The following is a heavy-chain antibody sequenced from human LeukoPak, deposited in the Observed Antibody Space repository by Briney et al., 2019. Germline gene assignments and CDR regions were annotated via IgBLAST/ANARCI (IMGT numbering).Heavy chain of an antibody. CDR2: VNREGSDK. CDR3: ARDGVPGGRDV. Sequence: GGTLRLSCAASGFAFSSHWMNWVRQAPGKGLELVANVNREGSDKNYVVSVKGRFTISRDNAKNSLYLQMNSLRVEDTAVYYCARDGVPGGRDVWGQGTTVTVS. J-gene: IGHJ6*02. D-gene: IGHD3-16*01. V-gene: IGHV3-7*01. CDR1: GFAFSSHW.